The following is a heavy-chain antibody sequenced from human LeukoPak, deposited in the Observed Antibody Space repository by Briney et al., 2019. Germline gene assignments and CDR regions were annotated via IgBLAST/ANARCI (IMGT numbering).Heavy chain of an antibody. D-gene: IGHD3-9*01. Sequence: SETLSLTCTVSGGSISSYYWSRIRQPPGKGLEWIGYIYYSGSTNYNPSLKSRVTISVDTSKNQFSLKLSSVTAADTAVYYCARADPYDISTGYQFDYWGQGTLVTVSS. CDR1: GGSISSYY. CDR2: IYYSGST. CDR3: ARADPYDISTGYQFDY. V-gene: IGHV4-59*01. J-gene: IGHJ4*02.